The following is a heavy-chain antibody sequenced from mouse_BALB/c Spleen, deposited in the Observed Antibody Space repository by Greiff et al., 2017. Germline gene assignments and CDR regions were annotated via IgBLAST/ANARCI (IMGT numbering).Heavy chain of an antibody. CDR3: AGDSSGYVGAMDY. D-gene: IGHD3-2*01. CDR2: IDPANGNT. Sequence: VQLQQSGAELVKPGASVKLSCTASGFNIKDTYMHWVKQRPEQGLEWIGRIDPANGNTKYDPKFQGKATIAADTSSNTAYLQLSSLTSEDTAVYYCAGDSSGYVGAMDYWGQGTSVTVSA. V-gene: IGHV14-3*02. CDR1: GFNIKDTY. J-gene: IGHJ4*01.